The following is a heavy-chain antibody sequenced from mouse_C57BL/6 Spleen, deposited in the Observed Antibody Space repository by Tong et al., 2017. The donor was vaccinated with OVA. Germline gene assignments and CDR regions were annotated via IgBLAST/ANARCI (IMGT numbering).Heavy chain of an antibody. V-gene: IGHV5-17*01. Sequence: EVQLQESGGGLVKPGGSLKLSCAASGFTFSDYGMHWVRQAPEKGLEWVAYISSGSSTIYYADTVKGRFTISRDNTKKTLYLQMSRRRTEDTALYYCVITGTGPTWCADGGQGTLVSGSA. J-gene: IGHJ3*01. CDR1: GFTFSDYG. CDR2: ISSGSSTI. D-gene: IGHD4-1*01. CDR3: VITGTGPTWCAD.